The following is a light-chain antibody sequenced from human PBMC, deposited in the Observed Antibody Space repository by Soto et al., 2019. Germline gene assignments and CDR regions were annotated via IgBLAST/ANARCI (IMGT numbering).Light chain of an antibody. V-gene: IGKV1-27*01. J-gene: IGKJ1*01. Sequence: ITKARKSLAACLRVSVTITCRASQGISNYLAWYQQKPGEVPKLLIYAASTLQSGVPPRFSGSGSGTDVSLTISSLQHEDVETYYCQQYTSARWTCGQGTKVDIK. CDR1: QGISNY. CDR3: QQYTSARWT. CDR2: AAS.